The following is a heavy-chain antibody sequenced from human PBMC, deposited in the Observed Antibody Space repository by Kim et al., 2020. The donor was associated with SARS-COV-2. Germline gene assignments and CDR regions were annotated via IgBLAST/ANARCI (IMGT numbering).Heavy chain of an antibody. CDR1: GYTFTSYA. Sequence: ASVKVSCKASGYTFTSYAMNWVRQAPGQGLEWMGWINTNTGNPTYAQGLTGRFVFSLDTSVSTAYLQISSLTAEDTAVYYCARDPSDYYDFWSGYLGYYGMDVWGQGTTVTVSS. J-gene: IGHJ6*02. D-gene: IGHD3-3*01. V-gene: IGHV7-4-1*02. CDR2: INTNTGNP. CDR3: ARDPSDYYDFWSGYLGYYGMDV.